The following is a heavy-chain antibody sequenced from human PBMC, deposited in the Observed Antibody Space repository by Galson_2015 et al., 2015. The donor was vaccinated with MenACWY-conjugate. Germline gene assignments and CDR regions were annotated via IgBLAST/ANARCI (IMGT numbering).Heavy chain of an antibody. J-gene: IGHJ4*02. CDR1: GFTLSHYW. D-gene: IGHD4-11*01. Sequence: SLRLSCAASGFTLSHYWMSWVRQAPGKGLEWVATIKEDGGERYLAESVKGRFTTSRDDAKNSLFLQMNILRAEDTAVYYCAKGLRANGYSFDYWGRGT. V-gene: IGHV3-7*03. CDR3: AKGLRANGYSFDY. CDR2: IKEDGGER.